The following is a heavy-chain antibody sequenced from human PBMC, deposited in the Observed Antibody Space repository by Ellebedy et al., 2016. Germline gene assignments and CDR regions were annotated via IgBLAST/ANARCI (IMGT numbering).Heavy chain of an antibody. Sequence: SETLSLXXTVSGGSISSSSYYWGWIRQPPGKGLEWIGSIYYSGSTYYNPSLKSRVTISVDTSKNQFSLKLSSVTAADTAVYYCARDTQLLGFDYWGQGTLVTVSS. V-gene: IGHV4-39*07. CDR1: GGSISSSSYY. J-gene: IGHJ4*02. D-gene: IGHD2-2*01. CDR3: ARDTQLLGFDY. CDR2: IYYSGST.